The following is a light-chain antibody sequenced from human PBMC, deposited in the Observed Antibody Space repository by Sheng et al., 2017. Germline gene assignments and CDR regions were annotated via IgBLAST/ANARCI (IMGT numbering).Light chain of an antibody. CDR2: AAS. V-gene: IGKV1-6*01. Sequence: AIQLTQSPSSLSAFVGDSVTITCRASQDIGNDLGWYQQEPGKAPKLLIYAASSLQSGVPLRFSGSGSGTDFTLTISSLQPGDFATYYCLQDYDYPHTFGGGTKVEI. CDR1: QDIGND. J-gene: IGKJ4*01. CDR3: LQDYDYPHT.